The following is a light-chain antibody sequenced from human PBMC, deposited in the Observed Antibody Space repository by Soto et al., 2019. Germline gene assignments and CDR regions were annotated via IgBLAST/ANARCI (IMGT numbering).Light chain of an antibody. CDR2: GAS. CDR1: QSVSSN. V-gene: IGKV3-15*01. Sequence: EIVMTQPPATLSVSPGETATLSCRASQSVSSNLAWYQQKPGQAPRLLIYGASTRATGIPARFSGSGSGTGFTLTISSLQSEDFAVYYCQRYNNWPPITFGQGTRLEIK. CDR3: QRYNNWPPIT. J-gene: IGKJ5*01.